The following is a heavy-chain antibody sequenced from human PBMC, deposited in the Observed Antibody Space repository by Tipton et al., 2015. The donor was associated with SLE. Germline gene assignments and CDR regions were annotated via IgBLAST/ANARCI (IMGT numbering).Heavy chain of an antibody. V-gene: IGHV3-23*01. CDR3: AKDGVRDSSGWTWGY. Sequence: SLRLSCAASGFTFSSYAMSWVRQAPGKGLEWVSAISGSGGSTYYADSVKGRFTISRDNSKNTLYLQMNSLRAEGTAVYYCAKDGVRDSSGWTWGYWGQGTLVTVSS. CDR2: ISGSGGST. CDR1: GFTFSSYA. J-gene: IGHJ4*02. D-gene: IGHD6-19*01.